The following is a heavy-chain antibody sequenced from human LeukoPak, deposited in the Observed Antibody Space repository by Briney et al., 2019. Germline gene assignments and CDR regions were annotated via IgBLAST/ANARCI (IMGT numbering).Heavy chain of an antibody. CDR3: PRITAYDDS. J-gene: IGHJ5*01. CDR2: ISGNGGAI. D-gene: IGHD1-20*01. Sequence: GGSLRLSCAASGFTFTSHAMTWVRQAPGKGLEWVSSISGNGGAIYYADSVKGRFTISRDNSRNTLYLQMNSLRAEDTAVYYCPRITAYDDSWGQGTLVTVSS. CDR1: GFTFTSHA. V-gene: IGHV3-23*01.